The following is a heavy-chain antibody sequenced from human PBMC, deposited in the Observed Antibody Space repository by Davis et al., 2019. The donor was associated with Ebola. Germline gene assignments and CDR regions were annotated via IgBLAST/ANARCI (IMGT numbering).Heavy chain of an antibody. J-gene: IGHJ4*02. Sequence: GESLKISCAASGFTFSSYSMNWVRQAPGKGLEWVSYISSSSSTIYYADSVKGRFTISRDNAKNSLYLQMNSLRDEDTAVYYCARDVGTDYYDSSGYYFRSVREFDYWGQGTLVTVSS. CDR3: ARDVGTDYYDSSGYYFRSVREFDY. D-gene: IGHD3-22*01. CDR2: ISSSSSTI. CDR1: GFTFSSYS. V-gene: IGHV3-48*02.